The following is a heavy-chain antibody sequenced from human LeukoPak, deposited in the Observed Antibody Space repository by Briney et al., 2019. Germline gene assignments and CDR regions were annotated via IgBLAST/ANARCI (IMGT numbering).Heavy chain of an antibody. CDR3: ARLFGGRGNYWFDP. J-gene: IGHJ5*02. V-gene: IGHV3-7*05. CDR1: GXTFSDYY. CDR2: IKQDGSEK. D-gene: IGHD3-16*01. Sequence: GGSLRLSCAASGXTFSDYYMSWVRQAPGIGVEWVASIKQDGSEKYYVDSVEGRFTISRDNAKNSLYLEMKSLRAEDTAVYYCARLFGGRGNYWFDPWGPGTLVTVSS.